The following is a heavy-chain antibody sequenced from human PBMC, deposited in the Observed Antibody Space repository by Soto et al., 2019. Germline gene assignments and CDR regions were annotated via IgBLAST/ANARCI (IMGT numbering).Heavy chain of an antibody. CDR3: AAGAGGYSYGSSFDY. V-gene: IGHV5-51*01. CDR2: IYPGDSDT. D-gene: IGHD5-18*01. CDR1: GYSFTSYW. Sequence: PGEPLKISCKGSGYSFTSYWIGWVRQMPGKGLEWMGIIYPGDSDTRYSPSFQGQVTISADKSISTAYLQWSSLKASDTAMYYCAAGAGGYSYGSSFDYWGQGTLVTVSS. J-gene: IGHJ4*02.